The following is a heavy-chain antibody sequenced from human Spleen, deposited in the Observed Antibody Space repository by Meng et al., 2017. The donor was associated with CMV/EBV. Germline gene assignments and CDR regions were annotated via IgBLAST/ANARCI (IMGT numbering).Heavy chain of an antibody. D-gene: IGHD6-19*01. CDR1: GYTFTTYE. Sequence: SGYTFTTYESNWVRQATGQALEGMGWMSPNSGDTGNAQKFQGRLIMTRDNSRSTAYMELSSLTSEDTAVYYCAREGYNSGNNWFDHWGQGTLVTVSS. CDR2: MSPNSGDT. J-gene: IGHJ5*02. V-gene: IGHV1-8*01. CDR3: AREGYNSGNNWFDH.